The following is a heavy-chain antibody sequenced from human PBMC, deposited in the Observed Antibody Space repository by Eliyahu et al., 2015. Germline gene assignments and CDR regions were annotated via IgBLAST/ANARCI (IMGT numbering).Heavy chain of an antibody. J-gene: IGHJ6*02. V-gene: IGHV4-39*01. CDR2: IYYSGST. CDR3: ARLGGENCSGGSCSGAYYYYYYGMDV. Sequence: IGSIYYSGSTYYNPSLKSRVTISVDTSKNQFSLKLSSVTAADTAVYYCARLGGENCSGGSCSGAYYYYYYGMDVWGQGTTVTVSS. D-gene: IGHD2-15*01.